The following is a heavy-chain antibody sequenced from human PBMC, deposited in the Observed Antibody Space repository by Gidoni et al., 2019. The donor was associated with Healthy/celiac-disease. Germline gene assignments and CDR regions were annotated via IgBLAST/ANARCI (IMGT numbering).Heavy chain of an antibody. CDR3: AKDKSGWFMRAFDI. V-gene: IGHV3-9*01. J-gene: IGHJ3*02. CDR1: GFTFDDYA. D-gene: IGHD2-8*01. CDR2: ISWNSGSI. Sequence: EVQLVESGGGLVQPGRSLRLSCAASGFTFDDYAMHWVRQAPGKGLEWVSGISWNSGSIGYADSVKGRFTISRDNAKNSLYLQMNSLRAEDTALYYCAKDKSGWFMRAFDIWGQGTMVTVSS.